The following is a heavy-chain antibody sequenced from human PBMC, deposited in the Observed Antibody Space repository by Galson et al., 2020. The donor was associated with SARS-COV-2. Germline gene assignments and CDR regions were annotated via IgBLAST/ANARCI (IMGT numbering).Heavy chain of an antibody. D-gene: IGHD3-10*02. CDR1: GGSVSSDSNY. Sequence: ASETLSLTCTVSGGSVSSDSNYWSWIRQSPGKGLEWIGYIYHTGSTKYNPSLESRVTISVDTSKNQFSLKLTSVTAADTAVYYCAREVFGEEVCGEEEYFKHWGQGTLVTVSS. CDR3: AREVFGEEVCGEEEYFKH. CDR2: IYHTGST. J-gene: IGHJ1*01. V-gene: IGHV4-61*01.